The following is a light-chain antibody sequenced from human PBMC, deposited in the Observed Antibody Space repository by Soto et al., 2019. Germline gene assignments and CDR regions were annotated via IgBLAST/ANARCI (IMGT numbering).Light chain of an antibody. J-gene: IGKJ2*01. CDR2: WAS. Sequence: SPLSCWSSQNILYRSNQKNYLAWYQKKPGQPPKLLIYWASIRESGVPDRFSGTGSGTDFTLTISSLQAEDVAVYYCQQYYDTPHAFGQGTRVEIK. V-gene: IGKV4-1*01. CDR3: QQYYDTPHA. CDR1: QNILYRSNQKNY.